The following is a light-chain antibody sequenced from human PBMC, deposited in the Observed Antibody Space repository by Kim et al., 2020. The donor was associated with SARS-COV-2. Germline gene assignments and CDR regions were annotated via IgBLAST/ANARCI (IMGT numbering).Light chain of an antibody. CDR2: TAS. V-gene: IGKV1-39*01. CDR3: QQSYTVPYN. Sequence: SASVGDRVTITCRASQNINKNVNWYQQKPGKVPKLLIYTASNLQSGVPSTFTGSGSGTDFTLTISSLQPDDFVIYYCQQSYTVPYNFGQGTKLEI. CDR1: QNINKN. J-gene: IGKJ2*01.